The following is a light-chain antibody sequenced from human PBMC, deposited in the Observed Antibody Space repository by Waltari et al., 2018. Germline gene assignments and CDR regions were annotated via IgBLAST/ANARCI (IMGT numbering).Light chain of an antibody. CDR3: QSFDSSLTGSDVV. Sequence: QCVLTQPPSVSGAPGRRVTISCTGRSSNIGAGYDLYRYQQLPGTAPKLRIYANTNRPSGVPDRFSGSKSGTSASLAISGLQAEDEADYYCQSFDSSLTGSDVVFGGGTTLTVL. V-gene: IGLV1-40*01. J-gene: IGLJ2*01. CDR1: SSNIGAGYD. CDR2: ANT.